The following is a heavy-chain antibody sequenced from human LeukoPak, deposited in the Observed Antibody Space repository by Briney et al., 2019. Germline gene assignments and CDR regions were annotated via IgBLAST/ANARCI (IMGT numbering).Heavy chain of an antibody. Sequence: ASVKVSCKASGYTFTGYYMHWVRQAPGQGLEWMGWINPNSGGTNYAQKFQGRVTMTRDTSISTAYMELSRLRSDDTAVYYCARDYSGYLGVSDYWGQGTLVTVSS. V-gene: IGHV1-2*02. CDR1: GYTFTGYY. J-gene: IGHJ4*02. CDR2: INPNSGGT. CDR3: ARDYSGYLGVSDY. D-gene: IGHD5-12*01.